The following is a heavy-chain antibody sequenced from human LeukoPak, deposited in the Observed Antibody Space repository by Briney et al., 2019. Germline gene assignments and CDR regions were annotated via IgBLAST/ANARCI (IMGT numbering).Heavy chain of an antibody. CDR2: ISSSSSYT. D-gene: IGHD6-19*01. V-gene: IGHV3-21*05. CDR3: ARTYSSFDY. J-gene: IGHJ4*02. Sequence: GGSLRLSCAASGFTFSSYGMQWVRQAPGKGLEWVSYISSSSSYTNYADSVKGRFTISRDNTKNTLYLQMNSLRAEDTAVYYCARTYSSFDYWGQGTLVTVSS. CDR1: GFTFSSYG.